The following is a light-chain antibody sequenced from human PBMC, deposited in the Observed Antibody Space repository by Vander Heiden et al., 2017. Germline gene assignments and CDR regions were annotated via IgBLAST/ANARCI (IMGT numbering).Light chain of an antibody. CDR2: SAY. Sequence: EIVMTQSPGTLSVSPGERVTLSCRASQSVSSNLAWYQQNPGQAPRLLIHSAYNRATGIPARFSGSGSGTEFTLTISSLQSEDFAVYYCQHYNNWPPMYSFGQGTKLEIK. CDR1: QSVSSN. V-gene: IGKV3-15*01. CDR3: QHYNNWPPMYS. J-gene: IGKJ2*01.